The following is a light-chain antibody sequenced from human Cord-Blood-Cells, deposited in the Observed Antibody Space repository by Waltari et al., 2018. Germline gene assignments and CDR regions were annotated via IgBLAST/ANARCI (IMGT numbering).Light chain of an antibody. CDR3: SSYTSSSTLDV. CDR1: SSDVGGYNY. Sequence: QSALTQPASVSGSPGQSITISCTGTSSDVGGYNYVSWYQQHPGKAPKLMIYEVSNRPSCVSNRFSGAKSGNTASLTISGLQAEDEADYYCSSYTSSSTLDVFGTGTKVAVL. V-gene: IGLV2-14*01. J-gene: IGLJ1*01. CDR2: EVS.